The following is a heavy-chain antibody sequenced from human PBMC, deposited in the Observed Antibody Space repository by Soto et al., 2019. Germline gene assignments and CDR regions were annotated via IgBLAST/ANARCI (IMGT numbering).Heavy chain of an antibody. CDR2: ISDSGDRT. Sequence: HPGGSLRLSCASSGFTLSMSAVNWVRQAPGKGLEWVSYISDSGDRTYYADAVKGRFTISRDRSKNTVSLQVDSLRAEDTAVYYCAKDRGIIVKAGDAFDVWGQGTKLTVSS. CDR3: AKDRGIIVKAGDAFDV. D-gene: IGHD3-16*02. J-gene: IGHJ3*01. CDR1: GFTLSMSA. V-gene: IGHV3-23*01.